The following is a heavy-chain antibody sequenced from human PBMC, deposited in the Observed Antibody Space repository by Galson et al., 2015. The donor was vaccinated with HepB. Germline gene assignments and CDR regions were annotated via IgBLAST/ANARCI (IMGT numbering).Heavy chain of an antibody. CDR3: ARSRSGMYRLIYFDS. Sequence: SETLSLTCVVSGGSLGGHYWSWIRQSPGKVLQWLGEVNHGGTTKYNPSLQSRITVSIDTPKNLFSLTLKSVTAADTALYYCARSRSGMYRLIYFDSWGQGTLVTVSS. CDR1: GGSLGGHY. V-gene: IGHV4-34*01. J-gene: IGHJ4*02. D-gene: IGHD1-26*01. CDR2: VNHGGTT.